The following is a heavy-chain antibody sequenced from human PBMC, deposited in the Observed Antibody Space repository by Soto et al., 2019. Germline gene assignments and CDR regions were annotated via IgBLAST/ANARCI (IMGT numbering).Heavy chain of an antibody. CDR2: IYYSGST. Sequence: SETLSLTCTVSGGSISSSSYYWGWIRQPPGKGLEWIGSIYYSGSTYYNPSLKSRVTISVDTSKNQFSLKLSSVTAADTAVYYCASTGYSSSFPYDPWGQGTLVTVS. CDR3: ASTGYSSSFPYDP. CDR1: GGSISSSSYY. D-gene: IGHD6-13*01. J-gene: IGHJ5*02. V-gene: IGHV4-39*01.